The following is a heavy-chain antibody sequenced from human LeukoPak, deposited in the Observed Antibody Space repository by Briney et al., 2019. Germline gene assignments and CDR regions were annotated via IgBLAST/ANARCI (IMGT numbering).Heavy chain of an antibody. CDR3: ARENWEDSSGYYLVY. V-gene: IGHV1-18*01. CDR2: ISAYNGNT. CDR1: GYTFISYG. J-gene: IGHJ4*02. Sequence: ASVKVSCKASGYTFISYGISWVRQAPGQGLEWMGWISAYNGNTNYAQKLQGRVTMTTDTSTSTAYMELRSLRSDDTAVYYCARENWEDSSGYYLVYWGQGTLVTVSS. D-gene: IGHD3-22*01.